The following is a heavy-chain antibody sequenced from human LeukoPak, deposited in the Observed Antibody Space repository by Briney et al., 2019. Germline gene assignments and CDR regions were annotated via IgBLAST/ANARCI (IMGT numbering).Heavy chain of an antibody. J-gene: IGHJ4*02. Sequence: SETLSLTCAVYGGSFSGYYWSWIRQPPGKGLEWIGEINHSGSTNYNPSLKSRVTISVDTSKNQFSLKLSSVTAADTAVYYCARGVLFYFDYWGQGTLVTVSS. CDR1: GGSFSGYY. D-gene: IGHD2-8*02. CDR2: INHSGST. CDR3: ARGVLFYFDY. V-gene: IGHV4-34*01.